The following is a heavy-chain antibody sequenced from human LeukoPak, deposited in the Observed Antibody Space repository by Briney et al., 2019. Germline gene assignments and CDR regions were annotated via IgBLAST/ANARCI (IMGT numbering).Heavy chain of an antibody. V-gene: IGHV3-23*01. CDR2: ISPSGDIL. Sequence: GGSLRLSCAASGFSFSSHGMNWVRQAPGKGLEWVSGISPSGDILYYADSVKGQFTISRDNSQNTVSLQMNSLRDEDTAVYYCAKRKAAADYYFDYWGQGTLVTVSS. J-gene: IGHJ4*02. CDR1: GFSFSSHG. D-gene: IGHD6-13*01. CDR3: AKRKAAADYYFDY.